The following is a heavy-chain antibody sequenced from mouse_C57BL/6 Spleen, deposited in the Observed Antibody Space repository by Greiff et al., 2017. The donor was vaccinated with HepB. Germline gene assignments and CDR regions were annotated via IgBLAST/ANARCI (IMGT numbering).Heavy chain of an antibody. Sequence: QVQLQQSGAELVKPGASVKLSCKASGYTFTSYWMHWVKQRPGQGLEWIGMIHPNSGSTNYNEKFKSKATLTVDKSSSTAYMQLSSLTSEDSAVYYCARFYDYDEKAFAYWGQGTLVTVSA. V-gene: IGHV1-64*01. CDR1: GYTFTSYW. CDR3: ARFYDYDEKAFAY. D-gene: IGHD2-4*01. J-gene: IGHJ3*01. CDR2: IHPNSGST.